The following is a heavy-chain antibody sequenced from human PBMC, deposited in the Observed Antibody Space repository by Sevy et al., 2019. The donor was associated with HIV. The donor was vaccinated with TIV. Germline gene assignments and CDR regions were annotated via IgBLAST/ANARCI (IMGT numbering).Heavy chain of an antibody. V-gene: IGHV3-33*01. CDR2: IWFDGSNT. CDR3: ARDLEFYDNGDYGPAFMPDY. J-gene: IGHJ4*02. D-gene: IGHD4-17*01. Sequence: GGSLRLSCAASGFTFSSYGMHWVRQAPGKGLEWVALIWFDGSNTYYADSVKGRFTISRDIAKNTLHLQMNSLRGEDTAVYYCARDLEFYDNGDYGPAFMPDYCGQGTLVTVSS. CDR1: GFTFSSYG.